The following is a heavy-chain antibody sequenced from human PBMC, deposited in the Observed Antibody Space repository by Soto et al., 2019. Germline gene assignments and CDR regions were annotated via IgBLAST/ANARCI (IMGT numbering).Heavy chain of an antibody. D-gene: IGHD6-19*01. CDR2: INAGNGNT. CDR1: GYTFTSYA. Sequence: QVQLVQSGAEVKKPGASVKVSCKASGYTFTSYAMHWVRQAPEQRLEWMGWINAGNGNTKYSQKFQGRVTITRDTSASTAYMELSSLRSEDTAVYYCASSSSGWYGLPYYWGQGTLVTVSS. J-gene: IGHJ4*02. CDR3: ASSSSGWYGLPYY. V-gene: IGHV1-3*01.